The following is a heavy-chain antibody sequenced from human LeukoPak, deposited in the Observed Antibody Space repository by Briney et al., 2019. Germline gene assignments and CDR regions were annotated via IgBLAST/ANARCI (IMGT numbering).Heavy chain of an antibody. CDR1: GYTFTSYY. V-gene: IGHV1-2*06. J-gene: IGHJ4*02. CDR2: ISPNTGGT. D-gene: IGHD1-26*01. CDR3: ASDSVLGAK. Sequence: ASVKVSCKASGYTFTSYYMHWVRQAPGQGLEWMGRISPNTGGTKYAQKFQGRVTLTRDTSISTAYLDLSNLTSDDTAVYYCASDSVLGAKWGQGTLVTVSS.